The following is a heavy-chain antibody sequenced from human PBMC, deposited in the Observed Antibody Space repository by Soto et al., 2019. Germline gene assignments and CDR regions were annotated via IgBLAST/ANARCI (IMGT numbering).Heavy chain of an antibody. D-gene: IGHD3-10*01. CDR2: IYPGDSDT. CDR1: GYSFTSYW. V-gene: IGHV5-51*01. J-gene: IGHJ6*02. CDR3: ARQSYYGSGTYYGMDV. Sequence: GESLKISCKGSGYSFTSYWIGWVRQMPGKGLEWMGIIYPGDSDTSYSPSFQGQVTISADKSTTTAYLQWSSLKASDTAMYYCARQSYYGSGTYYGMDVWGQGTTVTVSS.